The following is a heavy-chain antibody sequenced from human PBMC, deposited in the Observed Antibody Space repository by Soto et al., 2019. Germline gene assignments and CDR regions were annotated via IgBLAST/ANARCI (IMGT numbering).Heavy chain of an antibody. J-gene: IGHJ3*02. CDR1: GFTFSDAW. V-gene: IGHV3-15*01. CDR2: VKSKTDGWTT. D-gene: IGHD2-2*01. Sequence: EVQMVESGGGLVKPGGSLRLSCAASGFTFSDAWMNWVRQAPGKGLEWVGRVKSKTDGWTTDYATPVKGRFSISRDDSKNTLFLQMNSLKTEDTAVYFCATELYCDSSTCPFDFDIWGQGTMVTVSS. CDR3: ATELYCDSSTCPFDFDI.